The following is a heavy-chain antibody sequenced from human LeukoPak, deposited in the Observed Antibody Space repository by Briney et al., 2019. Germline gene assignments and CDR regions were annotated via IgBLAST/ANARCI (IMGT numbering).Heavy chain of an antibody. D-gene: IGHD3-10*01. CDR3: AKVEGATWYGESEYYFDY. CDR2: ISGSGDST. CDR1: GFMFSSYA. J-gene: IGHJ4*02. V-gene: IGHV3-23*01. Sequence: RGSLRLSCAASGFMFSSYAMSWVRQAPGKGLEWVSAISGSGDSTYYADSVKGRFTISRDNSENTLYLQMNSLRVEDTAIYYCAKVEGATWYGESEYYFDYWGQGTLVTVSS.